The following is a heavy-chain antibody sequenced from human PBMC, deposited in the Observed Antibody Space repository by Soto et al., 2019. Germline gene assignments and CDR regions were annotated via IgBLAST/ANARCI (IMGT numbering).Heavy chain of an antibody. CDR1: GFTFRSYA. CDR3: AKSFYDSSGFDS. J-gene: IGHJ5*01. V-gene: IGHV3-23*01. D-gene: IGHD3-22*01. Sequence: GGSLRLSCAASGFTFRSYALSWVRQAPGKGLEWVSTVSDTGLSTYYAGSVTGRFTISRDNSRNTLYLQMNGLRAEDTAVYYCAKSFYDSSGFDSWGLGTLVTVSS. CDR2: VSDTGLST.